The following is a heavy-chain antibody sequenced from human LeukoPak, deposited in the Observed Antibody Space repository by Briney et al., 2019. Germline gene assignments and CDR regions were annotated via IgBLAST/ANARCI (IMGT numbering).Heavy chain of an antibody. J-gene: IGHJ6*02. CDR1: GFTFSSYA. D-gene: IGHD3-10*01. Sequence: GGSLRLSCAASGFTFSSYAMSWVRQAPGKGLEWVSSISSSSSYIYYADSVKGRFTISRDNAKNSLYLQMNSLRAEDTAVYYCARDLRGPLLLWFGEFYGMDVWGQGTTVTVSS. V-gene: IGHV3-21*01. CDR3: ARDLRGPLLLWFGEFYGMDV. CDR2: ISSSSSYI.